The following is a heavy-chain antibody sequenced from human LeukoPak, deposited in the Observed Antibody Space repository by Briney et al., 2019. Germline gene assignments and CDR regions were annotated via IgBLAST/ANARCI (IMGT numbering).Heavy chain of an antibody. Sequence: SETLSLTCTVSGGSISSYYWSWIRQPPGKGLEWIGYIYYSGSTNYNPSLKSRVTISVDTSKNQFSLKLSSVTAADTAAYYCARGLSQVVVVPAATCYYYYMDVWGKGTTVTVSS. J-gene: IGHJ6*03. V-gene: IGHV4-59*01. CDR1: GGSISSYY. CDR2: IYYSGST. D-gene: IGHD2-2*01. CDR3: ARGLSQVVVVPAATCYYYYMDV.